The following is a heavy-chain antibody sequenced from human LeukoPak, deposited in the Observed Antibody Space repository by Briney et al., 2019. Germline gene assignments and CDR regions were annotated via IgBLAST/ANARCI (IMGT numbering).Heavy chain of an antibody. D-gene: IGHD3-10*01. CDR2: ISAYNGNT. CDR3: ARGGYYGSESYYTLDY. J-gene: IGHJ4*02. V-gene: IGHV1-18*01. Sequence: GASVRVSCKASGYTFTSYGISWVRQAPEQGLEWMGWISAYNGNTNYAQKLQGRVTMTTDTSTSTAYMELRSLRSDDTAVYYCARGGYYGSESYYTLDYWGQGTLVTVSS. CDR1: GYTFTSYG.